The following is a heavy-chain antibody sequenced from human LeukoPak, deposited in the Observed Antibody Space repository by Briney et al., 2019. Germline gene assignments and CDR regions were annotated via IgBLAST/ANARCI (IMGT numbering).Heavy chain of an antibody. CDR3: AKDNEWELLGYYFDY. CDR1: GFTFSSYG. Sequence: GGSLRLSCAASGFTFSSYGMHWVRQAPGEGREWVAVISYDGSNKYYADSVKGRFTISRDNSKNTLYLQMNSLRAEDTAVYYCAKDNEWELLGYYFDYWGQGTLVTVSS. CDR2: ISYDGSNK. D-gene: IGHD1-26*01. V-gene: IGHV3-30*18. J-gene: IGHJ4*02.